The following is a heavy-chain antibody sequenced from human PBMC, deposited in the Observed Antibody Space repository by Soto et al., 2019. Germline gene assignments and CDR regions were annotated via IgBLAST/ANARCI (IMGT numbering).Heavy chain of an antibody. D-gene: IGHD3-22*01. CDR1: GFSFFSYS. CDR3: ARVAYYYNSSGPLRI. CDR2: ISYDGSNE. J-gene: IGHJ3*02. V-gene: IGHV3-30*03. Sequence: SLRLSCRASGFSFFSYSLNWVRQAPGKGLEWVAVISYDGSNEYYADSVKGRFTISRDNSKNTLYLQMNSLRAEDTAVYYCARVAYYYNSSGPLRIWGQGTMVTVSS.